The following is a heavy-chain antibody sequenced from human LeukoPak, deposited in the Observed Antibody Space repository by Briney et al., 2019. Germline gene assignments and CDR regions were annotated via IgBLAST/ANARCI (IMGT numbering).Heavy chain of an antibody. CDR3: ARDSPTDYSSSWPYYYYGMDV. V-gene: IGHV3-7*03. D-gene: IGHD6-13*01. CDR2: IKTDGSEK. J-gene: IGHJ6*02. CDR1: GFTFSNYW. Sequence: GGSLRLSCEGSGFTFSNYWMGWVRQAPGKGLQWVANIKTDGSEKYYVDSVKGRFTISRDNAKNSLYLQMNSLRAEDTAVYYCARDSPTDYSSSWPYYYYGMDVWGQGTTVTVSS.